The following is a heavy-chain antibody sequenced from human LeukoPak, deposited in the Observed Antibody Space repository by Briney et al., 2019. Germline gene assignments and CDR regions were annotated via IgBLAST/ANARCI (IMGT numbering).Heavy chain of an antibody. CDR1: GFTFSSYS. CDR3: VRYYFDY. V-gene: IGHV3-21*01. J-gene: IGHJ4*02. CDR2: ISSSSSYI. Sequence: PGGSLRLSCAASGFTFSSYSMNWVRQAPGKGLEWVSSISSSSSYIHYADSVKGRFTISRDNAKNSLYLQMNSLRAEDTAVYYCVRYYFDYWGQGTLVTVSS.